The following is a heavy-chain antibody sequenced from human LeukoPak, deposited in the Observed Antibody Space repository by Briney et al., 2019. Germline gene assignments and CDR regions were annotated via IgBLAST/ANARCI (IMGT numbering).Heavy chain of an antibody. D-gene: IGHD6-13*01. J-gene: IGHJ2*01. V-gene: IGHV1-18*01. CDR2: ISTYNGNT. CDR3: ARDGSSSWYSWYFDL. CDR1: GYTFTTYG. Sequence: ASVKVSCKASGYTFTTYGISWVRQAPGQGLEWMGWISTYNGNTNYAQKLQGRVTMTTDTSTSTVYMELRSLRSDDTAVYYCARDGSSSWYSWYFDLWGRGTLVTVSS.